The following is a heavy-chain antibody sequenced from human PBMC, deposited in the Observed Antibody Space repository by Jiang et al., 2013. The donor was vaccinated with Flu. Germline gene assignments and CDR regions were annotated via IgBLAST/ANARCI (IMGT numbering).Heavy chain of an antibody. J-gene: IGHJ3*01. CDR3: TFRKSGSGAFDV. D-gene: IGHD1-14*01. CDR2: YHWDNDR. Sequence: KPTQTLTLTCNFSGFSLSTAGVGVAWTRQAPGKALEWLAFYHWDNDRRYSPSLKNRLTITKDSSRNQVVLTMSNLDPVDTATYFCTFRKSGSGAFDVWGQGTMVTVSS. CDR1: GFSLSTAGVG. V-gene: IGHV2-5*02.